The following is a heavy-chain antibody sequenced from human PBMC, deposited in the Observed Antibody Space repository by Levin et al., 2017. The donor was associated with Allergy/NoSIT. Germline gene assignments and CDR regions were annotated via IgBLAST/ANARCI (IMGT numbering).Heavy chain of an antibody. CDR1: GFSFRSFG. J-gene: IGHJ4*02. CDR2: ISYDGSDT. V-gene: IGHV3-30*18. Sequence: GESLKISCAASGFSFRSFGMHWARQAPGKGLEWLAVISYDGSDTYYADSVKGRFTISRDNAKNTLYLQMNSLRGEDAAVYYCAKDVVFGTSSWSLDFWGQGILVTVSS. D-gene: IGHD6-13*01. CDR3: AKDVVFGTSSWSLDF.